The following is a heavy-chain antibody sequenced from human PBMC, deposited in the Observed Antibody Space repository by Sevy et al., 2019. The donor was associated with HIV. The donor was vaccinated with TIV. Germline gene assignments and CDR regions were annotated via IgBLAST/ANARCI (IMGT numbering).Heavy chain of an antibody. CDR3: ARGGVTMVRDLDAFEI. CDR1: GYTFTGYY. D-gene: IGHD3-10*01. Sequence: ASVKVSCKASGYTFTGYYMHWVRQAPGQGLEWMGWINPNSGGPNYAQKFQGRVTRTRHTYVSTAYMELSRLTSNDTAVYYCARGGVTMVRDLDAFEIWGQGTMVTVSS. CDR2: INPNSGGP. V-gene: IGHV1-2*02. J-gene: IGHJ3*02.